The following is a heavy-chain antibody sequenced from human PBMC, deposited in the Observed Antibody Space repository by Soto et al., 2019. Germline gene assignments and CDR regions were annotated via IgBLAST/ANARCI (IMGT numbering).Heavy chain of an antibody. J-gene: IGHJ5*02. CDR3: ARDNGIAGSFDP. V-gene: IGHV3-48*02. Sequence: GGSLRLSCAASGFTFSTYSMNWVRQAPGKGLEWISYITSSSTTIFYADSVKGRFTISRDNAKNSLYLQMNSLRDEDTSVYYCARDNGIAGSFDPWGQGTLVTVS. CDR1: GFTFSTYS. CDR2: ITSSSTTI. D-gene: IGHD6-13*01.